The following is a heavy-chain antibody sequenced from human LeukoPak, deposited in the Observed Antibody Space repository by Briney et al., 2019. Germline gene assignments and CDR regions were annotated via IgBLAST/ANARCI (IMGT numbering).Heavy chain of an antibody. CDR3: ARYHCTSTSCLNFDY. J-gene: IGHJ4*02. D-gene: IGHD2-2*01. CDR2: IHYSGKT. CDR1: GGSISSYY. Sequence: PSETLSLTCTVSGGSISSYYWSWIRQPPGKGLEWIGFIHYSGKTNQNPSLKSRVTVSLDTSKNQFSLNLSSVTAADMAVYYCARYHCTSTSCLNFDYWGQGTLVTVSS. V-gene: IGHV4-59*01.